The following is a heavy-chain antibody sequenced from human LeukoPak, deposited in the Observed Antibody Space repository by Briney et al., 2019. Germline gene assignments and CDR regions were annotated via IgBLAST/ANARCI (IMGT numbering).Heavy chain of an antibody. J-gene: IGHJ6*02. CDR3: ARDTDIAEAGYYYYYGMDV. V-gene: IGHV1-69*01. CDR2: IIPIFGTA. CDR1: GGTFSSYA. D-gene: IGHD6-19*01. Sequence: SVNVSCTASGGTFSSYAISWVRQAPGQGLEWMGGIIPIFGTANYAQKFQGRVTITADESTSTAYMELSSLRSEDTAVYYCARDTDIAEAGYYYYYGMDVWGQGTTVTVSS.